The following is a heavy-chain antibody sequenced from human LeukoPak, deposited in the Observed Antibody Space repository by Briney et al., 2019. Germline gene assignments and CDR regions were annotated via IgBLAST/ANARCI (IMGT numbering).Heavy chain of an antibody. CDR1: GGSISSSSYY. CDR3: ARDSSYNWNVYGMDV. V-gene: IGHV4-39*07. D-gene: IGHD1-20*01. Sequence: PSETLSLTCTVSGGSISSSSYYWGWIRQPPGKGLEWIGSIYYSGSTYYNPSLKSRVTISVDTSKNQFSLKLSSVTAADTAVYYCARDSSYNWNVYGMDVWGQGTTVTVSS. CDR2: IYYSGST. J-gene: IGHJ6*02.